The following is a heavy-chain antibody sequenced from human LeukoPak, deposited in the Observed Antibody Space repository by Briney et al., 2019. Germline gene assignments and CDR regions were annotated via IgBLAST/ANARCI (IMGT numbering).Heavy chain of an antibody. V-gene: IGHV3-48*03. CDR1: GFTFSNYE. J-gene: IGHJ4*02. Sequence: GGSLRLSCAASGFTFSNYEMNWVRQAPGKGLEWVSYISSSGSTIYYADSVKGRFTISRDNAMNSLYLQMTSVRAEDTAVYYCATQHYSSGWYYFDSWGREPWSPSPQ. CDR3: ATQHYSSGWYYFDS. CDR2: ISSSGSTI. D-gene: IGHD6-19*01.